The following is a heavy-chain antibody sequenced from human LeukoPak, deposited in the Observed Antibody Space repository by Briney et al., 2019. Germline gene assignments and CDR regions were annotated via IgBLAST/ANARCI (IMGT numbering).Heavy chain of an antibody. CDR1: GYTFMHSF. V-gene: IGHV1-2*02. Sequence: ASVNVSCKASGYTFMHSFMHWVRQAPGQRLEWMAWINPNGGGTHYAQKFQGRVTLTLDTPIRTASMELNNQRAGDSAIYHCARDLTGASGEYWGQGTLVSVSS. D-gene: IGHD3-10*01. CDR2: INPNGGGT. CDR3: ARDLTGASGEY. J-gene: IGHJ4*02.